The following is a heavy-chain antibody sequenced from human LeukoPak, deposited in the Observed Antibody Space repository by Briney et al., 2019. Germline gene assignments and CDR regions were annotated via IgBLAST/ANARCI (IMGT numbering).Heavy chain of an antibody. Sequence: SETLSLTCTVSGGSISSYYWSWIRQPPGKGLEWIGYIYYSGSTNYNPSLKSRVTISVDTSKNQFSLKLSSVTAADTAVYYCARTRWFDPWGQGTLVTVSS. V-gene: IGHV4-59*01. CDR1: GGSISSYY. CDR3: ARTRWFDP. CDR2: IYYSGST. J-gene: IGHJ5*02.